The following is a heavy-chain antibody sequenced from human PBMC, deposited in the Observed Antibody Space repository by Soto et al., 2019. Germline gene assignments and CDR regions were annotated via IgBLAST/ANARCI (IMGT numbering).Heavy chain of an antibody. J-gene: IGHJ3*02. CDR2: IYYSGST. CDR1: GGSISSGGYY. V-gene: IGHV4-31*03. D-gene: IGHD7-27*01. Sequence: SEPMSLTCTVSGGSISSGGYYCSWIRQHPGKGLEWIGYIYYSGSTYYNPSLKSRVTISVDTSKNQFSLKLSSVTAADTAVYYCARPHPNGHDAIDIWGQGTMVTVSS. CDR3: ARPHPNGHDAIDI.